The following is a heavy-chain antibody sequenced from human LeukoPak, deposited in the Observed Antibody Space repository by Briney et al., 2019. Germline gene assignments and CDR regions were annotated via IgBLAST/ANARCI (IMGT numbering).Heavy chain of an antibody. J-gene: IGHJ5*02. D-gene: IGHD2-2*01. CDR1: GFTFSSYA. CDR2: ISGSGDST. CDR3: AKDLMGYCSSTSCRRGTWFDP. Sequence: GGSLRLSWAASGFTFSSYAMSRVRQAPGEGLEWVSTISGSGDSTYYADSMKGRFTISRDNSKNTLYLQMNSLRAEDTAVYYCAKDLMGYCSSTSCRRGTWFDPWGQGTLVTVSS. V-gene: IGHV3-23*01.